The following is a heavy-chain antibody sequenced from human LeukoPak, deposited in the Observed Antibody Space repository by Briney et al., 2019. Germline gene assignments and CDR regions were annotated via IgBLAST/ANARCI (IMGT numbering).Heavy chain of an antibody. CDR1: GFTFGSYA. CDR2: ISGSGGST. Sequence: GGSLRLSCAASGFTFGSYAMSWVRQAPGKGLEWVSAISGSGGSTYYADSVKGRFTISRDNSKNTLYLQTNSLRAEDTAVYYCAKDHATVTPRGGYFDYWGQGTLVTVSS. D-gene: IGHD4-17*01. V-gene: IGHV3-23*01. J-gene: IGHJ4*02. CDR3: AKDHATVTPRGGYFDY.